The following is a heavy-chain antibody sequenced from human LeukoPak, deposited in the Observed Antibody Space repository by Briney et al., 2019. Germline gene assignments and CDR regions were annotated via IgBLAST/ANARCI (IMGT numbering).Heavy chain of an antibody. CDR3: ARKGPLVAYYDYYGMDV. CDR2: ISSSGSTI. CDR1: GFTFSSYE. V-gene: IGHV3-48*03. D-gene: IGHD2-15*01. J-gene: IGHJ6*02. Sequence: SGGSLRLSCAASGFTFSSYEMNWVRQAPGKGLEWVSYISSSGSTIYYADSVKGRFTISRDNAKNSLYLQMNSLRAEDTAVYYCARKGPLVAYYDYYGMDVWGQGTTVTVSS.